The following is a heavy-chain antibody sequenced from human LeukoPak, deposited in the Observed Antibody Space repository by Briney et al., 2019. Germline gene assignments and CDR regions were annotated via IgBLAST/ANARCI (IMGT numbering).Heavy chain of an antibody. Sequence: SETLSLTCTVSGGSISSSSYYWGWIRQPPGKGLEWIGSIYYSGSTYYNPSLKSRVTISVDTSKNQFSLKLSSVTAADTAVYYCARDPAPYYYDSSGYSSYFDYWGQGTLVTVSS. D-gene: IGHD3-22*01. CDR1: GGSISSSSYY. CDR3: ARDPAPYYYDSSGYSSYFDY. CDR2: IYYSGST. V-gene: IGHV4-39*07. J-gene: IGHJ4*02.